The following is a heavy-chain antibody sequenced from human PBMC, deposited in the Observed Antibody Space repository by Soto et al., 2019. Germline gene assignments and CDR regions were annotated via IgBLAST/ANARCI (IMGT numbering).Heavy chain of an antibody. CDR2: IYYSGST. Sequence: QVQLQESGPGLVKPSQTLSLTCTVSGGSISSGGYYWSWIRQHPGKGLEWIGYIYYSGSTYYNPSLKSRVTISVDTSKNQCSLKLSSVTAADTAVYYCARSPDYYDSAYYFDYWGQGTLVTVSS. CDR1: GGSISSGGYY. D-gene: IGHD3-9*01. J-gene: IGHJ4*02. V-gene: IGHV4-31*03. CDR3: ARSPDYYDSAYYFDY.